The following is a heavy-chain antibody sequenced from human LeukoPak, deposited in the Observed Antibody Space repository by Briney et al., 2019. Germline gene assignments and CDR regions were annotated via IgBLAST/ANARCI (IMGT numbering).Heavy chain of an antibody. J-gene: IGHJ6*03. CDR3: ARDPYSGSYGNYYYYFMDV. D-gene: IGHD1-26*01. V-gene: IGHV3-21*01. Sequence: PGGSLRLSCAASGFTFSSYNMNWVRQAPGKGLEWVSSITSGSSYRFYADSVKGRFTISRDNAKNSLYLQMNSLRAEDTAVYYCARDPYSGSYGNYYYYFMDVWGKGTTVTISS. CDR2: ITSGSSYR. CDR1: GFTFSSYN.